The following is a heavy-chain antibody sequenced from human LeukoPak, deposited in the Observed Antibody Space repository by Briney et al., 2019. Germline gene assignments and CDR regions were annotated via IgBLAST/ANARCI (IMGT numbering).Heavy chain of an antibody. V-gene: IGHV3-48*03. CDR2: ISSSGSTI. D-gene: IGHD2-15*01. CDR1: GSTFSSYE. Sequence: GGSLRLSCAASGSTFSSYEMNWVRQAPGKGLEWVSYISSSGSTIYYADSVKGRFTISRDNAKNSLYLQMNSLRAEDTAVYYCARDCGGGSCYGPYDAFDIWGQGTMVTVSP. CDR3: ARDCGGGSCYGPYDAFDI. J-gene: IGHJ3*02.